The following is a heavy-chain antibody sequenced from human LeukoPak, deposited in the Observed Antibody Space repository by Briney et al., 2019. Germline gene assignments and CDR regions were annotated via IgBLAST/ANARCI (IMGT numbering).Heavy chain of an antibody. CDR1: GFTFNTYG. V-gene: IGHV3-33*01. CDR2: IWFDGSKI. CDR3: ARDLAKGRYFHC. Sequence: GGSLRLSCAASGFTFNTYGMHWVRQTPGKGLEWVSVIWFDGSKIYYTDSVKGRFTISRDNSKNTLFLQMNSLRVEDSGVYYCARDLAKGRYFHCWGEGTLVTVSS. D-gene: IGHD1-26*01. J-gene: IGHJ4*02.